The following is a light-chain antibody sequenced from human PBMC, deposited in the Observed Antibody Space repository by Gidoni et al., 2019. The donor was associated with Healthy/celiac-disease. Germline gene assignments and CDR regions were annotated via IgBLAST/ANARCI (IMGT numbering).Light chain of an antibody. CDR2: GAS. CDR3: QHYNNWPPWT. CDR1: QSVSSN. J-gene: IGKJ1*01. V-gene: IGKV3-15*01. Sequence: EIVMTQSPATLSVSPGERATLSCKASQSVSSNLAWYQQKPGQSPRLLIYGASTRATGIPARFSGSGSGTEFTLTISSLQSEDFALYYCQHYNNWPPWTFGQXTKVEIK.